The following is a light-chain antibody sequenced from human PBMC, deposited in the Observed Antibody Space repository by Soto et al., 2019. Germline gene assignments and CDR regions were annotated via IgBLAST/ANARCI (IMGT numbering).Light chain of an antibody. CDR3: QQRSNWPIT. V-gene: IGKV3-11*01. CDR2: DAS. CDR1: QSVSSY. Sequence: EIVMRQSPATLSVSPGARATLSCRASQSVSSYLAWYQQKPGQAPRLLIYDASNRATGIPARFSGSGSGTDFTLTISSLEPEDSAVYYWQQRSNWPITFGQGTRLEIK. J-gene: IGKJ5*01.